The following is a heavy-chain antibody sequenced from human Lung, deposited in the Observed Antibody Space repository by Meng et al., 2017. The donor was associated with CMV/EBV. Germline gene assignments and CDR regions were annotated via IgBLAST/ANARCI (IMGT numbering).Heavy chain of an antibody. Sequence: VHLLQSGPGVNKPGASVSVPCKASGYTFGSYGICWVRQAPGQGLEWMGWFVNYVDTYPAPKFQGRVTMTTDTHTNTAFMELRSLTSDDTAVYYCASGTPGRSYCDYWGQGTLVTVSS. V-gene: IGHV1-18*01. CDR2: FVNYVDT. D-gene: IGHD2-15*01. CDR3: ASGTPGRSYCDY. CDR1: GYTFGSYG. J-gene: IGHJ4*02.